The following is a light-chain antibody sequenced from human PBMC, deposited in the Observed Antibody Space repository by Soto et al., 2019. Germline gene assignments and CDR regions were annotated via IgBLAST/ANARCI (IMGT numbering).Light chain of an antibody. CDR2: EVS. J-gene: IGLJ1*01. V-gene: IGLV2-14*01. Sequence: QSALTQPASVSGSPGQSITISCTGTSSDIGNYDYVSWYQQHPGKAPKLLISEVSNRPSGVSFRFSGSKSGTTASLTISGLQAEEEADYYCSSYTRTSSYVFGGGTKVTVL. CDR3: SSYTRTSSYV. CDR1: SSDIGNYDY.